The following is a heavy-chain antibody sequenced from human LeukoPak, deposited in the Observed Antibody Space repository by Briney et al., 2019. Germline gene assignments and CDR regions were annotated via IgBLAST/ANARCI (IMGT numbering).Heavy chain of an antibody. CDR1: GYTFTRYG. CDR2: ISANNGNT. CDR3: ARGDSGYDFAPFDY. Sequence: ASVKVSCKASGYTFTRYGISWVRQAPGQGLEWMGWISANNGNTNYAQKLQGRVTMTTDTSTSTAYMELRSLRSDDTAVYYCARGDSGYDFAPFDYWGQGTLVTVSS. J-gene: IGHJ4*02. D-gene: IGHD5-12*01. V-gene: IGHV1-18*01.